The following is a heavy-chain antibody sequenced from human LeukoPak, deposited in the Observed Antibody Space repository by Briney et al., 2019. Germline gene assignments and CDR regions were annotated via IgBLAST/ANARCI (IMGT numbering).Heavy chain of an antibody. CDR3: ARCSGGTCYYPFDY. J-gene: IGHJ4*02. CDR1: GFTFSSYA. D-gene: IGHD2-15*01. V-gene: IGHV3-23*01. CDR2: VSGSGGST. Sequence: QAGGSLRLSCAASGFTFSSYAMSWVRQAPGKGLEWVSAVSGSGGSTYSADSVKGRFTISRDNSKNMLYLQVNSLRAEDTAVYYCARCSGGTCYYPFDYWGQGTLVTVSS.